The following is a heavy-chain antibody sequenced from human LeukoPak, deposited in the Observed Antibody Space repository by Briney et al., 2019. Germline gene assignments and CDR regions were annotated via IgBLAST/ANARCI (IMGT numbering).Heavy chain of an antibody. J-gene: IGHJ4*02. CDR3: ARGYYGPFDY. D-gene: IGHD3-10*01. CDR2: IRNKPNSYTT. Sequence: RGSLRLSCAASGFTFSDHYMDWVRQAPGKGLEWVGRIRNKPNSYTTEYAASVKGRFTISRDDSKNSLYLQMNGLKTEDTAVYYCARGYYGPFDYWGQGTLVTVS. V-gene: IGHV3-72*01. CDR1: GFTFSDHY.